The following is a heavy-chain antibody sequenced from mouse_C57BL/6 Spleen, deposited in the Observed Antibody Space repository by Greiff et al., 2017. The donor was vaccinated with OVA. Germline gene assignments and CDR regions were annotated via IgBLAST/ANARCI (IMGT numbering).Heavy chain of an antibody. D-gene: IGHD1-1*01. Sequence: QVQLQQPGAELVRPGTSVKLSCKASGYTFTSYWMHWVKQRPGQGLEWIGVIDPSDSYTNYNQKFKGKATLTVETSSSTAYMQLSSLTSEDSAVYYCAKGGYYGSSGGYAMDYWGQGTSVTVSS. CDR1: GYTFTSYW. CDR2: IDPSDSYT. J-gene: IGHJ4*01. V-gene: IGHV1-59*01. CDR3: AKGGYYGSSGGYAMDY.